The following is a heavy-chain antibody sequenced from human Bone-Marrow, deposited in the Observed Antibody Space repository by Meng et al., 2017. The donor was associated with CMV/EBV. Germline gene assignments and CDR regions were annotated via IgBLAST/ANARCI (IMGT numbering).Heavy chain of an antibody. J-gene: IGHJ6*02. CDR1: GFTFSSYA. CDR2: ISYDGSNK. CDR3: AREFQNFWSGYYYYYGMDV. Sequence: GESLKISCAASGFTFSSYAMHWVRQAPGKGLEWVAVISYDGSNKYYADSVKGRFTISRDNSKNTLYLQMNSLRAEDTAVYYCAREFQNFWSGYYYYYGMDVWGQGTTVTLSS. V-gene: IGHV3-30*04. D-gene: IGHD3-3*01.